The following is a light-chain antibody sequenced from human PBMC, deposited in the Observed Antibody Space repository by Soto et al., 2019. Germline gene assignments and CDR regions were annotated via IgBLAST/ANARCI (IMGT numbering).Light chain of an antibody. V-gene: IGKV3D-15*01. CDR2: DAS. CDR3: QECNTWPRT. J-gene: IGKJ1*01. CDR1: QSVNNY. Sequence: EIVMTQSPATLSVSPGERATLSCRATQSVNNYLAWYQQKPGQAPSLLIYDASTRATGIPARFTGSGSGTEFTLTITSLQPEDSAVYYCQECNTWPRTFGQGTKVDIK.